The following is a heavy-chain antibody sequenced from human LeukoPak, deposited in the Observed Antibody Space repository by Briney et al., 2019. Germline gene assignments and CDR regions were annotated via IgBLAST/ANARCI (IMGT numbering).Heavy chain of an antibody. CDR3: TRHDSQGGVHWFGH. D-gene: IGHD2-21*01. V-gene: IGHV4-39*01. Sequence: SETLSLTCTVSGDSLSGSSPYGGWIRQPPGKGLEWIGTISYSGTTYYNPSLKSRLTIWLDPSMNLFSLNLSSMTAADTAVYYCTRHDSQGGVHWFGHWGQGTLVTVSS. CDR2: ISYSGTT. J-gene: IGHJ5*02. CDR1: GDSLSGSSPY.